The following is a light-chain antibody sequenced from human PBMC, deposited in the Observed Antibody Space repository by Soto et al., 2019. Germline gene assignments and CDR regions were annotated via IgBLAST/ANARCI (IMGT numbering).Light chain of an antibody. CDR3: QQSRGALT. CDR2: DAS. CDR1: QGISSA. J-gene: IGKJ4*01. Sequence: AIQLTQSPSSLSASVGDRVTITCRASQGISSALAWYQQKPGKAPKLLLYDASSLESGVPSRFSGSGSGTDFTLTISSLQPEDFPTYYCQQSRGALTLGGGTKVEIK. V-gene: IGKV1-13*02.